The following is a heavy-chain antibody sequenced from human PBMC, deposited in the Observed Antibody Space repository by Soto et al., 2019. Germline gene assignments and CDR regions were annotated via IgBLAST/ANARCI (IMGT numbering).Heavy chain of an antibody. Sequence: EVQLVESGGGLVQPGGSLRLSCAASGFTFSSYWMSWVRQAPGKGLEWVANIKQDGSEKYYVDSVKGRFTISRDNAKNSLYLQMKSLRAEDTAVYYCAREVIANYVGNSDIILPYFEYWGQGTLVTVSS. CDR3: AREVIANYVGNSDIILPYFEY. D-gene: IGHD2-8*02. CDR2: IKQDGSEK. V-gene: IGHV3-7*01. CDR1: GFTFSSYW. J-gene: IGHJ4*02.